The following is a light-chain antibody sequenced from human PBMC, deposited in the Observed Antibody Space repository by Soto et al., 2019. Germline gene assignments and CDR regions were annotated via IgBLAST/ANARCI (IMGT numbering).Light chain of an antibody. Sequence: DIQMTQSPSPLSASVGDRVYITCRTSQSISSYLNWYQAKPGKAPKLLIYEASSLESGVPSRFSGSGSGTDFHLTISNLPPENSATLHLQTDYRTPPFKFGPGTRVDI. J-gene: IGKJ3*01. CDR2: EAS. CDR3: QTDYRTPPFK. V-gene: IGKV1-39*01. CDR1: QSISSY.